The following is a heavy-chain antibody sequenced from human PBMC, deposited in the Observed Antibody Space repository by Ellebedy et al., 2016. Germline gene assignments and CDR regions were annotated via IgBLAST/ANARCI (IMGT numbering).Heavy chain of an antibody. CDR2: IYYSGST. Sequence: SETLSLTCTVSGGSISSYYWSWIRQPPGKGLEWIGYIYYSGSTNYNPSLKSRVTISVDTSKNQFSLKLSSVTAADTAVYYCARGGRGLRYFDWLPYYFDYWGQGTLVTVSS. CDR3: ARGGRGLRYFDWLPYYFDY. D-gene: IGHD3-9*01. J-gene: IGHJ4*02. CDR1: GGSISSYY. V-gene: IGHV4-59*01.